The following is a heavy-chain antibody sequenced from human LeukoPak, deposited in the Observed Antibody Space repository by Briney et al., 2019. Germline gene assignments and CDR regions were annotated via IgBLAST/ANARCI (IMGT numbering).Heavy chain of an antibody. J-gene: IGHJ4*02. CDR1: GYTFTSYG. CDR2: ISAYNGNT. D-gene: IGHD3-22*01. CDR3: ARDLGDYYDSSGYYPNDY. V-gene: IGHV1-18*01. Sequence: ASVKVSCKASGYTFTSYGISWVRQAPGQGLEWMGWISAYNGNTNYAQKLQGRVTMTTDTSTSTAYMELRSLRSDDTAVYYCARDLGDYYDSSGYYPNDYWGQGTLVTVSS.